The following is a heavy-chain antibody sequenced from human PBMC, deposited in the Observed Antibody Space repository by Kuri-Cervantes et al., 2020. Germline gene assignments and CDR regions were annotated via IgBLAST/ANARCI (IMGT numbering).Heavy chain of an antibody. CDR2: ISHDGSRK. CDR1: GFTLSHSA. D-gene: IGHD6-19*01. Sequence: GESLKISCAASGFTLSHSAIHWVRQPPGKGLEWVAVISHDGSRKHFADSVKGRFTVSRDNSKNTVYGQMDNLKIDDSGVYYRAKSRQWLVPDYWGQGTLVTVSS. CDR3: AKSRQWLVPDY. J-gene: IGHJ4*02. V-gene: IGHV3-30*18.